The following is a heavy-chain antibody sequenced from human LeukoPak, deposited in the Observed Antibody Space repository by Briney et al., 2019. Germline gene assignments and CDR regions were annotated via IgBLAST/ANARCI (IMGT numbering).Heavy chain of an antibody. CDR2: IYHSGST. V-gene: IGHV4-38-2*02. D-gene: IGHD3-10*01. Sequence: SQTLSLTCAVSGYSISSGYYWGWIGQPPGKGLAWIGSIYHSGSTYYNPSLKRRVTISVDTSKNQFSLRLSSVTAADTAVYYCARDHGYYYCSGTYYPQPFDYWGQGTLVTVSS. CDR3: ARDHGYYYCSGTYYPQPFDY. J-gene: IGHJ4*02. CDR1: GYSISSGYY.